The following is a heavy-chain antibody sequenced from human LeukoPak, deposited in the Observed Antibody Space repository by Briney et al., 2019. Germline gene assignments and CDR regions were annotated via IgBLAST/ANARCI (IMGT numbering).Heavy chain of an antibody. CDR1: VFTFSIYA. Sequence: GGSLRLSCAASVFTFSIYAMSWVRQAPGKGLECVSRITSNGAGTFYADSVNNRITITRDNSKNTLYLKMSRLRAEDTAMYYCAKDRPNYHESNGHYYRPNGDYWGQGTLVTVSS. CDR2: ITSNGAGT. D-gene: IGHD3-22*01. J-gene: IGHJ4*02. V-gene: IGHV3-23*01. CDR3: AKDRPNYHESNGHYYRPNGDY.